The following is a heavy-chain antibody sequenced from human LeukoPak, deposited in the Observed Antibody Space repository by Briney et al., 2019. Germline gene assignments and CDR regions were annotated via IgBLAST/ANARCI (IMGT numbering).Heavy chain of an antibody. Sequence: SETLSLTCTVSGGSISSSSYYWGWIRQPPGKGLEWIGSIYYSGSTYYNPSLKSRVTISVDTSKNQFSLRLSSVTAADTALYYCASYLTSIAAFDYWGQGTLVTVSS. CDR1: GGSISSSSYY. V-gene: IGHV4-39*07. CDR3: ASYLTSIAAFDY. J-gene: IGHJ4*02. CDR2: IYYSGST. D-gene: IGHD6-6*01.